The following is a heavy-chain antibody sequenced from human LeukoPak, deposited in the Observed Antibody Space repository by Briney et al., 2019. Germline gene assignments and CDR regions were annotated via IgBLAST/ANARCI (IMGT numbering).Heavy chain of an antibody. CDR2: LNSYGSST. J-gene: IGHJ6*02. CDR3: ARGVTGSLSGLYGMDV. Sequence: GGSLRLSCAASGFTFSSYWMHWVRQAPGKGLVWVSRLNSYGSSTNYADSVKGRFTISRDNAKNTLYLQMNSLRAEDTAVYCCARGVTGSLSGLYGMDVWGQGTTVTVSS. V-gene: IGHV3-74*01. D-gene: IGHD2-21*02. CDR1: GFTFSSYW.